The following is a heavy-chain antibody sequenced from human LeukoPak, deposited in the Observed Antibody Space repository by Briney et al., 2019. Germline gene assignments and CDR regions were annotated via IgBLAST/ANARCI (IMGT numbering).Heavy chain of an antibody. D-gene: IGHD6-19*01. V-gene: IGHV3-11*04. CDR2: ISTTSSTI. Sequence: LSLTCAVYGGSFSGYYWSWIRQPPGKGLEWVSYISTTSSTIYYADSVKGRFTMSRDNAKNSLYLQMDSLRDEDTAVYYCARGKEKWLDHFDYWGQGSLVTVSS. CDR3: ARGKEKWLDHFDY. CDR1: GGSFSGYY. J-gene: IGHJ4*02.